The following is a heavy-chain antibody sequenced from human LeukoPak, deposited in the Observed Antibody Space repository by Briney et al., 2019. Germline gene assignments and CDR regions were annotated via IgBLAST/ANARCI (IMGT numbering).Heavy chain of an antibody. CDR3: VRTSRSISSDY. Sequence: GGSLRLSCEAPGFIFSNYWMSWVRQAPGKGLEWVANIKQDGSVKNYVDSMEGRFIISRDNAKNLLYLQMNSLGAEDTAVYYCVRTSRSISSDYWGQGTQVTVS. CDR1: GFIFSNYW. J-gene: IGHJ4*02. V-gene: IGHV3-7*01. D-gene: IGHD3-3*02. CDR2: IKQDGSVK.